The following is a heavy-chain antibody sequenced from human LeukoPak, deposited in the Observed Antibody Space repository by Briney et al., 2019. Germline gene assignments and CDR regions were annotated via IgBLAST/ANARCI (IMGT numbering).Heavy chain of an antibody. V-gene: IGHV3-74*03. CDR2: LNRDGSDT. CDR1: GFIFSDFW. CDR3: TRCSVYEFDL. J-gene: IGHJ5*02. Sequence: GGSLRLSCAAPGFIFSDFWMPWVRQAPGKGLVWVSRLNRDGSDTTYADSVKGRFTISRDNAENTLYLEMNILRPEDTAVYFCTRCSVYEFDLWGQGTLVTVSS. D-gene: IGHD5/OR15-5a*01.